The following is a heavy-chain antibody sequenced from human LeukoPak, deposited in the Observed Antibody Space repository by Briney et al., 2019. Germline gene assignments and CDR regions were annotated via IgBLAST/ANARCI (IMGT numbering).Heavy chain of an antibody. D-gene: IGHD6-13*01. CDR1: GGSISSYY. Sequence: SETLSLTCTVSGGSISSYYWSWIRQPPGKGLEWIGYIYYSGSTNYNPSLKSRVTISVDTSKNQFSLKLSSVTAADTAVYYCARGILQQQLVPPYYYYYMDVWGKGTTVTVSS. CDR3: ARGILQQQLVPPYYYYYMDV. CDR2: IYYSGST. J-gene: IGHJ6*03. V-gene: IGHV4-59*01.